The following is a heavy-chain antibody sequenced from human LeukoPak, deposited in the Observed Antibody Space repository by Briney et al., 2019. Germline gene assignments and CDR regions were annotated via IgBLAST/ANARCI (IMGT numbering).Heavy chain of an antibody. J-gene: IGHJ6*03. V-gene: IGHV4-39*07. D-gene: IGHD6-13*01. CDR3: ARVLYSSSWERLLGYYYYYYMDV. CDR2: IYYSVST. Sequence: PSETLSLTCTVSGGSISSSSYYWGWIRQPPGKGLEWIGSIYYSVSTYDNPSLKSRVTISVDTSKNQFSLKLSSVTAADTAVYYCARVLYSSSWERLLGYYYYYYMDVWGKGTTVTVSS. CDR1: GGSISSSSYY.